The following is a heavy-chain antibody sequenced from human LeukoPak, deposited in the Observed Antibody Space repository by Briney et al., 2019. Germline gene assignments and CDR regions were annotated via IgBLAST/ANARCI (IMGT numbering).Heavy chain of an antibody. D-gene: IGHD1-26*01. Sequence: GGSLRLSCAASGFNFSSYWMIWLRQAPGKGLEWVANINQDGSAKYSVDSVKGRFTISRDNAKNSLYLQMNSLRVEDTAVYYCARAASGSYPGYFDYWGQGTLVTVSS. CDR2: INQDGSAK. CDR1: GFNFSSYW. CDR3: ARAASGSYPGYFDY. V-gene: IGHV3-7*01. J-gene: IGHJ4*02.